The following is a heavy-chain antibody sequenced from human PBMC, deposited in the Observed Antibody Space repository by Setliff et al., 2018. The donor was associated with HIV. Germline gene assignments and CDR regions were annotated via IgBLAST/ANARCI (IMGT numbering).Heavy chain of an antibody. Sequence: ASVKVSCKASGYTFTSYAIHWVRQAPGQRLEWMGWIHAGSGDTQYSQKFQGRVTITTDESTSTAYMELSSLRSEDTAVYYCARLHCSSTSCRQTYYYYGMDVWGQGTTVTVSS. D-gene: IGHD2-2*01. V-gene: IGHV1-3*01. CDR3: ARLHCSSTSCRQTYYYYGMDV. CDR1: GYTFTSYA. J-gene: IGHJ6*02. CDR2: IHAGSGDT.